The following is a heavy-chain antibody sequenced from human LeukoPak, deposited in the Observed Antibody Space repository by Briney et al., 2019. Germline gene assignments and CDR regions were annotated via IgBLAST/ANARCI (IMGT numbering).Heavy chain of an antibody. J-gene: IGHJ6*03. Sequence: PGGSLRLSCAASGFTFSSYEMNWARQAPGKGLEWMSVISYDGRNKYFADSVKGRFTLSRDNSKNTLYLQMNNLRAEDTAVYYCARGQRAHVEWSYYMDVWGKGTTVTVSS. CDR1: GFTFSSYE. D-gene: IGHD3-3*01. V-gene: IGHV3-30*04. CDR2: ISYDGRNK. CDR3: ARGQRAHVEWSYYMDV.